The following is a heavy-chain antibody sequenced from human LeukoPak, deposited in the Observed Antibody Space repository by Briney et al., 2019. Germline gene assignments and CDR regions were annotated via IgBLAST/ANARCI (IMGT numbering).Heavy chain of an antibody. V-gene: IGHV5-51*01. CDR3: ARGLYCSGGSCRFDC. CDR1: GYSFTSSW. D-gene: IGHD2-15*01. CDR2: IYPGDSDI. J-gene: IGHJ4*02. Sequence: GESLKISCEGFGYSFTSSWIGWVRQMPGKGLEWMGIIYPGDSDIRYSPSFQGQVTISADKSITTAYLQWSSLKASDTAIYYCARGLYCSGGSCRFDCWGQGTLVTVSS.